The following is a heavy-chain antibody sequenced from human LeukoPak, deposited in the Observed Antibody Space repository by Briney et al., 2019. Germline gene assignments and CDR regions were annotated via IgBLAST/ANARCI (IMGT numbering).Heavy chain of an antibody. J-gene: IGHJ4*02. Sequence: PGGSLRLSCAASGFTFSSYWMHWVRQTPGKGLVWVSRINSDGSTTSDADSVKGRFTISRDNAKNTLYLQMNSLRAEDTAVYYCARVDYYDSSGYKLYDYWGQGTLVTVSS. D-gene: IGHD3-22*01. CDR3: ARVDYYDSSGYKLYDY. CDR1: GFTFSSYW. CDR2: INSDGSTT. V-gene: IGHV3-74*01.